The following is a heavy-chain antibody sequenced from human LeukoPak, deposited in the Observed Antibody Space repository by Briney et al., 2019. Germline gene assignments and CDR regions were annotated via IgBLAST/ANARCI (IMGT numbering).Heavy chain of an antibody. D-gene: IGHD4-17*01. CDR1: GFTFRTYT. V-gene: IGHV3-15*01. Sequence: GGSLRLSCVASGFTFRTYTMNWIRQAPGKGLEWVGRIKSKTDGGTTDYAAPVKGRFTISRDDSKNTLYLQMNSLKTEDTAVYYCTSPGDGDYTPLLFDYWGQGTLVTVSS. J-gene: IGHJ4*02. CDR2: IKSKTDGGTT. CDR3: TSPGDGDYTPLLFDY.